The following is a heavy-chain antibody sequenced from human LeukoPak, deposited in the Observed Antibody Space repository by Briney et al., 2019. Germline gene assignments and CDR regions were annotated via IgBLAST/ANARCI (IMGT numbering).Heavy chain of an antibody. CDR3: ARERGRGRDSPWFDY. V-gene: IGHV3-53*01. D-gene: IGHD1-26*01. CDR1: GFIVSGDF. Sequence: GGSLRLSCAASGFIVSGDFMSWVRQAPGKGLEWVSVIYSDGSTYYADSVKGRFTISRDNSKNTLDLQMTGLRAEDTAVYYCARERGRGRDSPWFDYWGQGTLVTVPS. CDR2: IYSDGST. J-gene: IGHJ4*02.